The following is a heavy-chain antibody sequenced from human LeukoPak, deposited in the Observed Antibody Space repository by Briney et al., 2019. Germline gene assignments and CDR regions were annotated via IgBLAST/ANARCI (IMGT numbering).Heavy chain of an antibody. D-gene: IGHD6-13*01. CDR3: AKDSKQQLVFSWFDP. Sequence: GGSLRLSCAASGFTFSSSAMSWVRQAPGKGLEWVSAISNNGGYTYYADSVQGRFTISRDNSKSTLCLQMNSLRAEDTAVYYCAKDSKQQLVFSWFDPWGQGTLVTVSS. V-gene: IGHV3-23*01. CDR2: ISNNGGYT. CDR1: GFTFSSSA. J-gene: IGHJ5*02.